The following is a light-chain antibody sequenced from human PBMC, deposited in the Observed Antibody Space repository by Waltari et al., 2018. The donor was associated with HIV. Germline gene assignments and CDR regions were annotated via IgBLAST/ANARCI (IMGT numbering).Light chain of an antibody. J-gene: IGKJ2*03. CDR2: WAS. CDR3: QQYYTTPQS. V-gene: IGKV4-1*01. Sequence: DIVLTQSPDSMAVSLGERATVHCTSSQTVLYSSDNRDYLAWYQVRPGQPPQLLIYWASTRQSGVSDRFSGSGSGTHFTLTISGLQAEDVAIYYCQQYYTTPQSFGQGTRLEI. CDR1: QTVLYSSDNRDY.